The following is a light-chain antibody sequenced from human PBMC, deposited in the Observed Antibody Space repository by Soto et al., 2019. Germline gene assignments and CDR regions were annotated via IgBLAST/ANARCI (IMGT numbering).Light chain of an antibody. CDR1: QNVSSTY. V-gene: IGKV3-20*01. Sequence: EIVLTQSPGTLSLSPGERATLSCRASQNVSSTYLAWYRQRPGQAPRLLIYGASIRATGIPDRFSGTGSGTHFPLTLSSLEPEDFAVFYCQQYGRSPITFGQGTRLEIK. J-gene: IGKJ5*01. CDR2: GAS. CDR3: QQYGRSPIT.